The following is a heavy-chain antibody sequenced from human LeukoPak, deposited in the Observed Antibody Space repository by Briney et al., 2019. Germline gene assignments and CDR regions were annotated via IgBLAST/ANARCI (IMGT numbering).Heavy chain of an antibody. V-gene: IGHV1-2*02. Sequence: PKASVKVSGKASGYTFTGYYVHWVRQAPGQGLEWMGWLNPYSGGTNYAQRFQGRVTLTRDTSISTAYMELSRLTSDDTAVYYCARVYCSGGSCHDYFDYWGQGTLVTVSS. CDR3: ARVYCSGGSCHDYFDY. D-gene: IGHD2-15*01. CDR1: GYTFTGYY. CDR2: LNPYSGGT. J-gene: IGHJ4*02.